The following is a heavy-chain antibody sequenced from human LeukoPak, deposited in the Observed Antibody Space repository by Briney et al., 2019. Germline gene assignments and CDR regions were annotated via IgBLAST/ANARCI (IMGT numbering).Heavy chain of an antibody. CDR2: INPNSGGT. CDR3: ARVGGSYYYFDY. CDR1: GYTFTGYY. Sequence: ASVKVSCKASGYTFTGYYMHWVRQAPGQGLEWMGWINPNSGGTNYAQKFQGRVTMTRDTSISTAYMELSRLRSDDTAVYCCARVGGSYYYFDYWGQGTLVTVSS. D-gene: IGHD1-26*01. J-gene: IGHJ4*02. V-gene: IGHV1-2*02.